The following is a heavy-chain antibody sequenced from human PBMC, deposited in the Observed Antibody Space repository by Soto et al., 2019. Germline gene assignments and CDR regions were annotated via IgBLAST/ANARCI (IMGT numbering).Heavy chain of an antibody. V-gene: IGHV4-34*01. CDR1: GGSFSGYY. D-gene: IGHD6-13*01. Sequence: SETLSLTCAVYGGSFSGYYWSWIRQPPGKGLEWIGEINHSGSTNYNPSLKSRVTISVDTSKNQFSLKLSSVTAADTAVYYCARDVLSSSWYKISYYYGMDVWGQGTTVT. J-gene: IGHJ6*02. CDR2: INHSGST. CDR3: ARDVLSSSWYKISYYYGMDV.